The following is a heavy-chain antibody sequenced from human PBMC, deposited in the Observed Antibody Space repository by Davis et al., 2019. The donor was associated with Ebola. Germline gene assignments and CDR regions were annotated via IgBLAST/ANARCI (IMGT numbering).Heavy chain of an antibody. CDR1: GYTFTSYD. CDR3: ARRHNLWFRELFRYNWFDP. Sequence: ASVKVSCKASGYTFTSYDINWVRQATGQGLEWMGWMNPNSGNTGYAQKFQGRVNMTRNTSISTAYMELSSLRSEDTAVYYCARRHNLWFRELFRYNWFDPWGQGTLVTVSS. CDR2: MNPNSGNT. V-gene: IGHV1-8*01. D-gene: IGHD3-10*01. J-gene: IGHJ5*02.